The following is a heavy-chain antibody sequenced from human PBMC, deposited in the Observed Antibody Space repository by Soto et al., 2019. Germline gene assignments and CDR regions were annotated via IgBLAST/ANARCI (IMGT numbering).Heavy chain of an antibody. D-gene: IGHD6-19*01. CDR1: GFTFSGHA. V-gene: IGHV3-23*01. CDR2: IHGGGNRA. Sequence: EVQLLESGGDLVQPGRSLRLSCAASGFTFSGHAMSWVPQAPGKGLEWVSVIHGGGNRAYYADSVKGRCTISRDNSKNTLYLHKSSLSGEDTAVYYWSKNRGRVAAPWHFDYWGQGTLVTVSS. J-gene: IGHJ4*02. CDR3: SKNRGRVAAPWHFDY.